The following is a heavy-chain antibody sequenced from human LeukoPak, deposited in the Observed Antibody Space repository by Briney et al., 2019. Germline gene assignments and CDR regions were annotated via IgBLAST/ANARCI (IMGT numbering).Heavy chain of an antibody. D-gene: IGHD5/OR15-5a*01. CDR3: ARPVSVYWYFDL. CDR1: GGSISSYY. J-gene: IGHJ2*01. V-gene: IGHV4-59*01. Sequence: PSETLSLTCTVSGGSISSYYWSWIRQPPGKGLEWIGYIYNSGSTNYNPSLKSRVTISVDTSKNQFSLKLTSVTAADTAVYYCARPVSVYWYFDLWGRGTLVTVSS. CDR2: IYNSGST.